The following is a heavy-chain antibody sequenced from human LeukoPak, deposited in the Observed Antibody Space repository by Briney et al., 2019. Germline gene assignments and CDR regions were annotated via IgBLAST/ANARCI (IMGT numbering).Heavy chain of an antibody. CDR3: ARALIDSSGYYSTPPDAFDI. Sequence: SETLSLTCTVSGVSISSGDYYWRWIRQPPGKGLEWIGYIYYSGSTYYNPSLKSRVTISVDTSKNQFSLKLSSVTAADTAVYYCARALIDSSGYYSTPPDAFDIWGQGTMVTVSS. CDR1: GVSISSGDYY. J-gene: IGHJ3*02. D-gene: IGHD3-22*01. V-gene: IGHV4-30-4*01. CDR2: IYYSGST.